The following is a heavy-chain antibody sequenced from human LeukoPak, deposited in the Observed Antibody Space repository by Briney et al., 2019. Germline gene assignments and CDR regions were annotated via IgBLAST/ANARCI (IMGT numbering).Heavy chain of an antibody. CDR3: ARVHDILTGSNYFDY. CDR2: ISAYNGNT. Sequence: ASVKVSCKASGYTFTSYGISWVRQAPGQGLEWMGWISAYNGNTNYAQKLQGRVTMTTDTSTSTAYMELRSLRSDDTAVYYCARVHDILTGSNYFDYWGQGTLVTVSS. V-gene: IGHV1-18*01. CDR1: GYTFTSYG. J-gene: IGHJ4*02. D-gene: IGHD3-9*01.